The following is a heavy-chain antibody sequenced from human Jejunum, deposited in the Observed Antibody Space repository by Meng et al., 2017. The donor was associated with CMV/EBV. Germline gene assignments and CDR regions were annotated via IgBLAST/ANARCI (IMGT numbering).Heavy chain of an antibody. CDR1: GFDLSKFY. D-gene: IGHD1-1*01. CDR2: ISASGRI. V-gene: IGHV3-23*01. CDR3: AKDEGAGGTTFFDH. Sequence: CVGSGFDLSKFYMSWVHQAPGKGLEWVSSISASGRIDYAASVKGRFVISRDIATTTLYLQITSLRGDDTAIYFCAKDEGAGGTTFFDHWGQGTLVTVSS. J-gene: IGHJ4*02.